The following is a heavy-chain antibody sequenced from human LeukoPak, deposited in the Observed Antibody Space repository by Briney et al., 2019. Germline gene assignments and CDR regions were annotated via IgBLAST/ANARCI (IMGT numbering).Heavy chain of an antibody. D-gene: IGHD6-19*01. V-gene: IGHV3-7*01. Sequence: GGSLRLSCVTSGFTFSNCWMSWVRQAPGKGLEWVANIKQDGGEQYYVDSVKGRFTISRDDAKNSLYLQMNNLRAEDTAVYYCARDKEEGSSSGSIFDIWGQGTVVTVSS. J-gene: IGHJ3*02. CDR2: IKQDGGEQ. CDR1: GFTFSNCW. CDR3: ARDKEEGSSSGSIFDI.